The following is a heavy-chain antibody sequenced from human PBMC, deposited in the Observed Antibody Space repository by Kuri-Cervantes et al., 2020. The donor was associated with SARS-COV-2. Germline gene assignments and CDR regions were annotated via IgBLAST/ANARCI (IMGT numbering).Heavy chain of an antibody. D-gene: IGHD2-21*01. Sequence: GESLKISCAASGFKFSRTDMHWVRQAPGKGLEWVAFISYDGNKKKCIASGKGRFTTSRDNSQNKLYLQMRSLRPEDTAMYYCAKDCAGAHDFWGQGTLVTVSS. J-gene: IGHJ4*02. CDR1: GFKFSRTD. V-gene: IGHV3-30*18. CDR3: AKDCAGAHDF. CDR2: ISYDGNKK.